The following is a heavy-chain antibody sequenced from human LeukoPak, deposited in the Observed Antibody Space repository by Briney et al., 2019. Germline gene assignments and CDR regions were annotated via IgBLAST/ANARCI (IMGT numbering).Heavy chain of an antibody. D-gene: IGHD4-23*01. CDR2: ISTTGSYI. Sequence: PGGSLRLSCAASGFTFSSYSMNWVRQAPGKGLEWVSSISTTGSYIYYADSVKGRFTISRDNAKNSLYLQMNSLRAEDTAVYYCARDAVTDYGGKLDDAFDIWCQGTMVTVSS. CDR3: ARDAVTDYGGKLDDAFDI. CDR1: GFTFSSYS. V-gene: IGHV3-21*01. J-gene: IGHJ3*02.